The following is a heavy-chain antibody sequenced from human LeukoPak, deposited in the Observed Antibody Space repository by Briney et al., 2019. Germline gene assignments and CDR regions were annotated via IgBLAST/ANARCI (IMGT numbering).Heavy chain of an antibody. Sequence: SETLSLTCTVSGYSITSAYYWGWIRQPPGKGLEWIGSFFLKGSTYYNPSLKSRVTISVDTSKNQFSLKLSSVTAADTAVYYCARGQPRGYSGYDWDYYYYYMDVWGKGTTVTVSS. CDR2: FFLKGST. V-gene: IGHV4-38-2*02. CDR1: GYSITSAYY. D-gene: IGHD5-12*01. J-gene: IGHJ6*03. CDR3: ARGQPRGYSGYDWDYYYYYMDV.